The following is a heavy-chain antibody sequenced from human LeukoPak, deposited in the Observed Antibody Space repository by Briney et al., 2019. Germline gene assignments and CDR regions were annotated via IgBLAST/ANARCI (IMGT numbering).Heavy chain of an antibody. Sequence: GGSLRLSCAASGFTFDDYGMSWVRQAPGKGLEWVSGISWNGGSTGYADSVKGRFTISRDNAKNSLYLQMNSLRAEDTALYYCARATIFGVVGYYYYMDVWGKGTTVTVSS. CDR3: ARATIFGVVGYYYYMDV. V-gene: IGHV3-20*04. CDR2: ISWNGGST. J-gene: IGHJ6*03. CDR1: GFTFDDYG. D-gene: IGHD3-3*01.